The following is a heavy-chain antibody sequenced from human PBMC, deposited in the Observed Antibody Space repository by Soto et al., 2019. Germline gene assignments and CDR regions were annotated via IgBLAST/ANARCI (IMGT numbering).Heavy chain of an antibody. Sequence: PSETLSLTCAVSGGSISSGGFSWSWLRQPPGKGLEWIGYIYHIGTTYYNPSLESRVTISVDRSKNQFSLKLSSVSAADTAVYYCARFALHGNNLYYFDYWGQGTLVTVSS. CDR3: ARFALHGNNLYYFDY. J-gene: IGHJ4*02. CDR1: GGSISSGGFS. V-gene: IGHV4-30-2*01. CDR2: IYHIGTT. D-gene: IGHD3-16*01.